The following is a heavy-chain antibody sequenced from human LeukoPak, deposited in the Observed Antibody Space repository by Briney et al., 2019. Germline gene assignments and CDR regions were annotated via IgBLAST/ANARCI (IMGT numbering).Heavy chain of an antibody. CDR3: AKVETAAAATLRGFDY. CDR2: IGGSGGST. D-gene: IGHD6-13*01. V-gene: IGHV3-23*01. CDR1: GFTFSSYA. J-gene: IGHJ4*02. Sequence: QPGGSLRLSCAASGFTFSSYAMSWVRQAPGKGLEWVSSIGGSGGSTYYADSVKGRFTISRDNSKNTLYLQMNSLRAEDTAVYYCAKVETAAAATLRGFDYWGQGILVTVSS.